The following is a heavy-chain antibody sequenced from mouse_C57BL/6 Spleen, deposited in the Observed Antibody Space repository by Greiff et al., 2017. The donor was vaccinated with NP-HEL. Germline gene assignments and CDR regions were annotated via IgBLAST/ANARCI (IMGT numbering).Heavy chain of an antibody. CDR2: IHPSDSDT. D-gene: IGHD2-1*01. J-gene: IGHJ3*01. CDR1: GYTFTSYW. Sequence: QVQLQQPGAELVKPGASVKVSCKASGYTFTSYWMHWVKQRPGQGLEWIGRIHPSDSDTNYNQKFKGKATLTVDKSSSPAYMQLSSLKSEDSAVYYCAIDGYYGNYDRFAYWGQGTLVTVSA. CDR3: AIDGYYGNYDRFAY. V-gene: IGHV1-74*01.